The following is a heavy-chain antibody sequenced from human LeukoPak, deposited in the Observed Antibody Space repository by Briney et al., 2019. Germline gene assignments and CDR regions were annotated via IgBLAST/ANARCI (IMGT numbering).Heavy chain of an antibody. CDR2: IKQDGSEK. Sequence: GGSLRLSCAASGFTFSSYWMSWVRQAPGKGLEWVANIKQDGSEKYYVDSVKGRFTISRDNAKNSLYLQMNSLRAEDTAVYYCARDPAGYSGYDYFDYWGQGTLVTVSS. D-gene: IGHD5-12*01. CDR3: ARDPAGYSGYDYFDY. V-gene: IGHV3-7*01. J-gene: IGHJ4*02. CDR1: GFTFSSYW.